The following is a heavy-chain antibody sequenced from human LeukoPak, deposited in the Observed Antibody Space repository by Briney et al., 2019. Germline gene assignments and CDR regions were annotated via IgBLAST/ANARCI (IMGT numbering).Heavy chain of an antibody. D-gene: IGHD6-13*01. CDR1: GGSISSGGYY. CDR2: IYYSGST. J-gene: IGHJ4*02. CDR3: ARSLGKKYSSSWYYFDY. Sequence: PSETLSLTCTVSGGSISSGGYYWSWIRQHPGKGLEWIVYIYYSGSTYYNPSLKSRITISVDTSKNQFSLKLSSVTAADTAVYYCARSLGKKYSSSWYYFDYWGQGTLVTVSS. V-gene: IGHV4-31*03.